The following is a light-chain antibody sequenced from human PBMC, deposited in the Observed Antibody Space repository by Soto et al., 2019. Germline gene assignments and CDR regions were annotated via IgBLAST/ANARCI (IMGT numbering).Light chain of an antibody. J-gene: IGKJ1*01. CDR1: QSVSSSY. CDR2: GAS. CDR3: QQYNSYSPWT. V-gene: IGKV3D-7*01. Sequence: PGERVALSCRASQSVSSSYLTWYQQKPGQAPRLLIYGASTRATGIPARFSGSGSGTDFTLTINSLQPDDFATYYCQQYNSYSPWTFGQGTKVDIK.